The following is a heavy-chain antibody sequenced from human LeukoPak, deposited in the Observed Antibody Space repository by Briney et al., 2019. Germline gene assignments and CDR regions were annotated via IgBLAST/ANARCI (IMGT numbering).Heavy chain of an antibody. J-gene: IGHJ4*02. D-gene: IGHD3-10*01. CDR2: ISYDGSNK. Sequence: GRSLRLSCAASGFTFSSYGMHWVRQAPGKGLEWVAVISYDGSNKYYADSVKGRFTISRDNSKNTLYLQMNSLRAEDTAVYYCANVGGPGYYYGSGRFDYYNYWGQGTLVTVSS. V-gene: IGHV3-30*18. CDR1: GFTFSSYG. CDR3: ANVGGPGYYYGSGRFDYYNY.